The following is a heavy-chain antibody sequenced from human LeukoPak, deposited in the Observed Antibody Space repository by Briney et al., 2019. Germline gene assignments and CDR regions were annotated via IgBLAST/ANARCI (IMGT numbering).Heavy chain of an antibody. CDR1: GFTFDDYA. CDR2: ISWNSGSI. D-gene: IGHD6-19*01. J-gene: IGHJ4*02. V-gene: IGHV3-9*01. CDR3: AKDISVLRIAVAGRAFDY. Sequence: PGGSLRLSCAASGFTFDDYAMHWVRQAPGKGLEWVSGISWNSGSIGYADSVKGRFTISRDNAKNSLYLQMNSLRAEDTALYYCAKDISVLRIAVAGRAFDYWGQGTLVTASS.